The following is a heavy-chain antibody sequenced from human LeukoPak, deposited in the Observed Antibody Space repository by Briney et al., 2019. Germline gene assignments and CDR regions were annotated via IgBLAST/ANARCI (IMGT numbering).Heavy chain of an antibody. CDR1: GFTFSRYW. CDR2: IKQHGSEK. CDR3: AKTYCDLGGPYYYNLDV. D-gene: IGHD3-22*01. V-gene: IGHV3-7*01. J-gene: IGHJ6*03. Sequence: GGSLRLFCAASGFTFSRYWMSWVRQAPGKGLEWVANIKQHGSEKNYVDTVKGRVTITRDNSMNTLFLQLNSLRAEDTAVYYCAKTYCDLGGPYYYNLDVWGKGTPVTISS.